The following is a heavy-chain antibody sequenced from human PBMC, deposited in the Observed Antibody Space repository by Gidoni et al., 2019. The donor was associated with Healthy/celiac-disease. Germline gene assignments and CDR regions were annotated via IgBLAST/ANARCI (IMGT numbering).Heavy chain of an antibody. CDR3: ARETSMITFGGVIGTYNWFDP. CDR1: GGSFRCYY. D-gene: IGHD3-16*02. J-gene: IGHJ5*02. V-gene: IGHV4-34*01. CDR2: ITHSGST. Sequence: QVQLQQWGAGLLKPSETLSLTCAADGGSFRCYYWIRIRQPPGKGLEWIGEITHSGSTNYNPSLKSRVTISVDTSKNQFSLKLSSVTAADTAVYYCARETSMITFGGVIGTYNWFDPWGQGTLVTVSS.